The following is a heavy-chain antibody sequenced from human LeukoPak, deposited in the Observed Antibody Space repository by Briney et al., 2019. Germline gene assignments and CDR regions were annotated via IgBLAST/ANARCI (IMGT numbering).Heavy chain of an antibody. D-gene: IGHD5-12*01. Sequence: GGSLRLSCAASGFTFNNYAMSWVRHAPEKGLEWVSTISGSGSNTYYADSVKGRFTISRDNSKNTLYLQMNSLRAEDTAVYYCAKSVRGYTYYFDCWGQGTLVTVSS. CDR1: GFTFNNYA. CDR3: AKSVRGYTYYFDC. V-gene: IGHV3-23*01. CDR2: ISGSGSNT. J-gene: IGHJ4*02.